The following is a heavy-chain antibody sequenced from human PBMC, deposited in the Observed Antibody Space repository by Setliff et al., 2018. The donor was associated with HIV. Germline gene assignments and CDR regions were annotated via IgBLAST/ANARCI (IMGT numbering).Heavy chain of an antibody. J-gene: IGHJ3*02. CDR1: DGSFSGYF. Sequence: KPSETLSLTCAVDDGSFSGYFWTWIRQPPQKRVEWIGEIIHGGDTNYNPTLKSRVTIPVDTSKNQFSLKLSSVTAADTAVYYCARVGDFYVGSGLYSVLDAFDMWGQGTKVTVSS. V-gene: IGHV4-34*12. CDR3: ARVGDFYVGSGLYSVLDAFDM. CDR2: IIHGGDT. D-gene: IGHD3-22*01.